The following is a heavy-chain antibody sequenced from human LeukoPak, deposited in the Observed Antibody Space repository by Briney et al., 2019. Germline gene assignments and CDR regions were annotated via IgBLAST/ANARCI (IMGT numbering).Heavy chain of an antibody. V-gene: IGHV5-51*01. D-gene: IGHD4-17*01. CDR1: GYSFTSYW. Sequence: GESLKISCKGSGYSFTSYWIGWVRQMPGKGLEWMGIIYPGDSDTRYSPSFQGQVTISADKSISTAYLQWSSLKASGTAMYYCARHEYHDYGDYEAFDIWGQGTMVTVSS. J-gene: IGHJ3*02. CDR2: IYPGDSDT. CDR3: ARHEYHDYGDYEAFDI.